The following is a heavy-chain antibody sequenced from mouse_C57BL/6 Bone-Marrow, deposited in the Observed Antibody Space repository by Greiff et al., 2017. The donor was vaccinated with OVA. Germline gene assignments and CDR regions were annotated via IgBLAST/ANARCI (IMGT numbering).Heavy chain of an antibody. Sequence: VQLQQSGAELVRPGASVTLSCKASGYTFTDYEMHWVKQTPVYGLEWIGAIDPETGGTAYNQKFKVKAILTADKSSSTAYMELRSLTSEDSAVYYCTRPNWDVNWYFDVWGTGTTVTVSS. J-gene: IGHJ1*03. CDR2: IDPETGGT. V-gene: IGHV1-15*01. CDR3: TRPNWDVNWYFDV. CDR1: GYTFTDYE. D-gene: IGHD4-1*01.